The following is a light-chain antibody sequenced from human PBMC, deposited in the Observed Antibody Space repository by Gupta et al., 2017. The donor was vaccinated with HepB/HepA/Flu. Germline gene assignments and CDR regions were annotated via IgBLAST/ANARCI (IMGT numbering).Light chain of an antibody. CDR3: QQYDTYPLT. V-gene: IGKV1-16*02. CDR1: LDINNH. J-gene: IGKJ4*01. CDR2: ATS. Sequence: IQMTQSPSSLSASVGDRVTITCRASLDINNHLAWFQQKPGTAPKSLIYATSTLQSGVPSKFSGSRSGTDFILTISSLQPEDFATYYCQQYDTYPLTFGRGTQVEIK.